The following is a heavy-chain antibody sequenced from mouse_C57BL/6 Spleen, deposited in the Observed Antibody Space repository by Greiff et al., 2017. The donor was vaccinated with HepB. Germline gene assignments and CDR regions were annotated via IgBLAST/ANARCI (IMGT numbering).Heavy chain of an antibody. J-gene: IGHJ2*01. CDR2: IDPETGGT. D-gene: IGHD1-1*01. Sequence: VQLQESGAELVRPGASVTLSCKASGYTFTDYEMHWVKQTPVHGLEWIGAIDPETGGTAYNQKFKGKAILTADNSSSTAYMELRSLTSEDSAVYYCTEVITTVVSYYLDYWGQGTTLTVSS. CDR1: GYTFTDYE. V-gene: IGHV1-15*01. CDR3: TEVITTVVSYYLDY.